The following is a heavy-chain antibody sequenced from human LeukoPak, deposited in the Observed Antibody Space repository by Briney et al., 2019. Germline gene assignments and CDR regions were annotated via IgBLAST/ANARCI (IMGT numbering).Heavy chain of an antibody. CDR3: ARAMGRTGTTFWFDP. CDR1: GYTFTSYD. CDR2: MNPNSGNT. D-gene: IGHD1-1*01. J-gene: IGHJ5*02. Sequence: ASVKVSCTASGYTFTSYDINWVRQATGQGLEWMGWMNPNSGNTGYAQKFQGRVTMTRNTSISTAYMELSSLRSEDTAVYYCARAMGRTGTTFWFDPWGQGTLVTASS. V-gene: IGHV1-8*01.